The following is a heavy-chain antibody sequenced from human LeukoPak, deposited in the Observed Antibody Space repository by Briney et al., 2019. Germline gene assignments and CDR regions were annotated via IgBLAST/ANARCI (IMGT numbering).Heavy chain of an antibody. Sequence: GGSLRLSCAASGFTFSRYSMNWVREARGKGLEWVSSISSCSSYIYYADSVKGRFTISRDNAKNSLYLQMNRLRAEDTAVYYCAVALGYCSSTSCLDDAFDIWGQGTMVTVSS. CDR2: ISSCSSYI. V-gene: IGHV3-21*01. D-gene: IGHD2-2*01. J-gene: IGHJ3*02. CDR3: AVALGYCSSTSCLDDAFDI. CDR1: GFTFSRYS.